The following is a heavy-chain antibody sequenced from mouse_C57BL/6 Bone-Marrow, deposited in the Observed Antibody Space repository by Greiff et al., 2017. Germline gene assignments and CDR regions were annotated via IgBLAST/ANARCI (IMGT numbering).Heavy chain of an antibody. CDR2: IDPEDGDT. CDR3: TTSYYYGSSYDFDY. J-gene: IGHJ2*01. V-gene: IGHV14-1*01. D-gene: IGHD1-1*01. Sequence: VQLQQSGAELVRPGASVTLSCTASGFNIKDYYMHWVKQRPEQGLEWIGRIDPEDGDTEYAPKFQGKATMTAETSSNTAYLQLSSLTSEDTAVYYWTTSYYYGSSYDFDYWGQGTTLTVSS. CDR1: GFNIKDYY.